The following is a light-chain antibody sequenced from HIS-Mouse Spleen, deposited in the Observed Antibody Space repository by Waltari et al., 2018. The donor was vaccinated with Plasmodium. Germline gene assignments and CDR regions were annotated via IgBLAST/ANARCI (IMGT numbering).Light chain of an antibody. Sequence: SSELTQDPAVSVALGQTVRITCQGDSLRSYYASWYQQKPGPAPVLVIYGKNNRPSGIPDRFSGSSSGNTASLTITGAQAEDEADYYCNSRDSSGTHGVFGGGTKLTVL. CDR3: NSRDSSGTHGV. CDR1: SLRSYY. CDR2: GKN. V-gene: IGLV3-19*01. J-gene: IGLJ2*01.